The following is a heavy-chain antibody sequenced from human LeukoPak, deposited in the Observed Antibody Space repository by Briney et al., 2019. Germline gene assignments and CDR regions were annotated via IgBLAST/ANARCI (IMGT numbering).Heavy chain of an antibody. J-gene: IGHJ5*02. CDR2: INHSGST. Sequence: PSETLSLTCAVYGGSFSGYYWSWIRQPPGKGLEWIGEINHSGSTNYNPSLKSRVTISVDTSKNQFSLKLNSVTAADTAVYYCARGLGIFGVGNWFDPWGQGTLVTVSS. V-gene: IGHV4-34*01. CDR1: GGSFSGYY. D-gene: IGHD3-3*01. CDR3: ARGLGIFGVGNWFDP.